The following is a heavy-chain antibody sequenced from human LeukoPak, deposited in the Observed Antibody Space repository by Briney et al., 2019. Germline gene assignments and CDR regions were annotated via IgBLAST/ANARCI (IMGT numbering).Heavy chain of an antibody. J-gene: IGHJ6*03. CDR1: GYTLTELS. V-gene: IGHV1-24*01. CDR3: ARNFYYGSGSYPEFLDYYYYMDV. CDR2: FDPEDGET. D-gene: IGHD3-10*01. Sequence: GASVKVSCKVSGYTLTELSMHWVRQAPGKGLEWMGGFDPEDGETIYAQKFQGRVTITADESTSTAYMELSSLRSEDTAVYYCARNFYYGSGSYPEFLDYYYYMDVWGKGTTVTISS.